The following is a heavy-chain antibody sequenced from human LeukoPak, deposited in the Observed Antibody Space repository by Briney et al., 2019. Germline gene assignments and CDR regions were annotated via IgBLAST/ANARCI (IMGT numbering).Heavy chain of an antibody. CDR1: GFTCSTYW. J-gene: IGHJ4*02. CDR2: IKADGGEK. CDR3: ARGSTFGGVISDF. Sequence: GGSLRLSGAAPGFTCSTYWMNWFRQTPGNGLEWVAKIKADGGEKDHVASVKGRFTMSRDNAKNSLYLQMNSLRVEDTGIYFCARGSTFGGVISDFWGQGTLVTVSS. V-gene: IGHV3-7*03. D-gene: IGHD3-16*02.